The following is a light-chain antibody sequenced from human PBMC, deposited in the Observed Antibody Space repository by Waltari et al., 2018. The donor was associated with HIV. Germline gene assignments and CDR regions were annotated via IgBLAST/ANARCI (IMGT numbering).Light chain of an antibody. Sequence: IVMTQSPLSLPVTPGEPASISCRSSQSLLHSNGYNYLDWYLQKPGQSPQVLMYLGSSRPSGVPDRFSGSGSGTDFTLKISRVEAEDVGLYYCMQALQTPITFGQGTRLEIK. CDR2: LGS. CDR1: QSLLHSNGYNY. V-gene: IGKV2-28*01. CDR3: MQALQTPIT. J-gene: IGKJ5*01.